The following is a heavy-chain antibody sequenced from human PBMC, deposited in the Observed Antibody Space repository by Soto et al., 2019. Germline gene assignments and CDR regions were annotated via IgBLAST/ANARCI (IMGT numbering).Heavy chain of an antibody. Sequence: GGSLRLSCAASGFTFSSYAMSWVRQAPGKGLEWVSAISGSGGSTYYAESVKGRFTISRDNSKNTLYLQMNSLRAEDTAVYYCAKGSLIVVVTATFDYWGQGTLVTVSS. CDR3: AKGSLIVVVTATFDY. D-gene: IGHD2-21*02. J-gene: IGHJ4*02. CDR2: ISGSGGST. CDR1: GFTFSSYA. V-gene: IGHV3-23*01.